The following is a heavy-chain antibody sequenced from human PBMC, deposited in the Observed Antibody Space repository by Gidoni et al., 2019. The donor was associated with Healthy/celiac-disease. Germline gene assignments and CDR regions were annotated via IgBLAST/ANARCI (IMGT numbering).Heavy chain of an antibody. Sequence: QVQLVQSGAEVKKPGSSVKVSCKASGGTFSSYAISWVRQAPGQGLEWMGGIIPIFGTANYAQKFQGRVTITADESTSTAYMELSSLRSEDTAVYYCARGGDCSSTSCYTEYYYYGMDVWGQGTTVTVSS. D-gene: IGHD2-2*02. CDR3: ARGGDCSSTSCYTEYYYYGMDV. CDR2: IIPIFGTA. V-gene: IGHV1-69*01. CDR1: GGTFSSYA. J-gene: IGHJ6*02.